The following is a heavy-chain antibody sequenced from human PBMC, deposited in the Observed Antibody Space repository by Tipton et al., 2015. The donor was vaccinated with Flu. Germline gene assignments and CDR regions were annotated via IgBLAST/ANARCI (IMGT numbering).Heavy chain of an antibody. CDR2: IRSSSSYI. V-gene: IGHV3-21*01. CDR3: AEGVGANFGY. D-gene: IGHD1-26*01. Sequence: SLRLSCAASGFTFSSYSMNWVRQAPGKGLEWVSSIRSSSSYIYYADSVKGRFTISRDNAKNSLYLQMNSLRAEDTAVYYCAEGVGANFGYWGQGTLVTVSS. J-gene: IGHJ4*02. CDR1: GFTFSSYS.